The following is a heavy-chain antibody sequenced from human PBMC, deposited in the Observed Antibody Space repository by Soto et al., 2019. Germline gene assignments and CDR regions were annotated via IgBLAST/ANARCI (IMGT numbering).Heavy chain of an antibody. D-gene: IGHD6-19*01. CDR3: ARDRVAVHKGNYYYYGMDV. V-gene: IGHV3-30-3*01. J-gene: IGHJ6*02. CDR1: GFTFSTYI. CDR2: TSYDGTNK. Sequence: QVQLVESGGGVVQPGRSLRLSCAASGFTFSTYILHWVRQAPGKGLEWVAVTSYDGTNKYYADSVKGRFTISRDNSKNTLYLQMNSLRAEDTAVYYCARDRVAVHKGNYYYYGMDVWGQGTTVTVSS.